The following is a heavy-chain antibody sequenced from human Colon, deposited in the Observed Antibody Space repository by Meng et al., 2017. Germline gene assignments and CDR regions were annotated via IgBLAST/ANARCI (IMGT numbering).Heavy chain of an antibody. D-gene: IGHD2-21*01. CDR1: GFIVSDNY. CDR2: VYRGGST. Sequence: SGGGLCRPGGPLRLSCAAPGFIVSDNYMNWVRQAPGKGLEWVSIVYRGGSTSYADSVKGRFTISRDNSKNTLYLQMNSLRADDTALYYCARGGDGRPFDYWGQGTLVTVSS. CDR3: ARGGDGRPFDY. V-gene: IGHV3-53*01. J-gene: IGHJ4*02.